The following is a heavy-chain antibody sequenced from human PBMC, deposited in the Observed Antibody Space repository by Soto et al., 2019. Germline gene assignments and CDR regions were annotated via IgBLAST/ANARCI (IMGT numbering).Heavy chain of an antibody. CDR2: IYYSGST. V-gene: IGHV4-39*01. Sequence: QLLESGPGLVKPSETLSLTCTVSGGSISSSSYYWGWIRQPPGKGLEWIGSIYYSGSTYYNPSLKSRVTISVDTSKNQFSLKLSSVTAADTAGYYCARQGRGESPRPAWVEQWPTILDAFDIWGQGTRVTVSS. CDR1: GGSISSSSYY. D-gene: IGHD6-19*01. CDR3: ARQGRGESPRPAWVEQWPTILDAFDI. J-gene: IGHJ3*02.